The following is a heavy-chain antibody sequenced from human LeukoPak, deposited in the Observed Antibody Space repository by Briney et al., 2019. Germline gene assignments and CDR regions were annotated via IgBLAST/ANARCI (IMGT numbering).Heavy chain of an antibody. CDR2: ISSGGGFT. J-gene: IGHJ4*02. CDR3: AKDLRIRAGVPDY. V-gene: IGHV3-23*01. Sequence: GGSLRLSCAASGFTFSTYAMSWVRQAPGKGLEWVSTISSGGGFTYYSESVKGRFTISRDSSKSTLCLQMNRLRAEDTAVYYCAKDLRIRAGVPDYWGQGTLVTVSS. D-gene: IGHD2-8*01. CDR1: GFTFSTYA.